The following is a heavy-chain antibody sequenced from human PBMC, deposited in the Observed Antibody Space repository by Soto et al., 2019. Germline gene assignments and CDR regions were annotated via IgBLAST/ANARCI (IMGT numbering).Heavy chain of an antibody. Sequence: PWGSLRLSCAASGFTVRINLMSGVRKAPGKGLEWVSVIYSGGSTYYADSVKGRFIISRDDSKNTLFLQMNSLRAEDTAVYYCATAKLLLPWLFDYWGQGTLVTVS. CDR3: ATAKLLLPWLFDY. V-gene: IGHV3-66*01. D-gene: IGHD2-15*01. J-gene: IGHJ4*02. CDR2: IYSGGST. CDR1: GFTVRINL.